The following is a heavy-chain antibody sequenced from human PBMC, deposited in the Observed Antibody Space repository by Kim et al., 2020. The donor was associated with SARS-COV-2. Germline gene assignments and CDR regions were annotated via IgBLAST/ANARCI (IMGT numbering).Heavy chain of an antibody. D-gene: IGHD2-2*01. CDR1: GYTLTELS. Sequence: ASVKVSCKVSGYTLTELSMHWVRQAPGKGLEWMGGFDPEDGETIYAQKFQGRVTMTEDTSTDTAYMELSSLRSEDTAVYYCAMRCRPYPDRAFDIWGQGTMVTVSS. CDR2: FDPEDGET. V-gene: IGHV1-24*01. CDR3: AMRCRPYPDRAFDI. J-gene: IGHJ3*02.